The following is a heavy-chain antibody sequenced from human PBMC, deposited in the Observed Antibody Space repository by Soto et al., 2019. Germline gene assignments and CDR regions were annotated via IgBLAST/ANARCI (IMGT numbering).Heavy chain of an antibody. Sequence: EVQLLESGGGVVQPGGSLRLSCEASGFNFKKFAMGWVRQDPGEGLEWVSGISCCGGSTSYADSVKGRFTLARDDSKNTLSLHLNSLRFEDTARYYCAKADGEQWLIPHLDNWGQGTLVSVS. CDR3: AKADGEQWLIPHLDN. CDR2: ISCCGGST. V-gene: IGHV3-23*01. D-gene: IGHD6-19*01. CDR1: GFNFKKFA. J-gene: IGHJ4*02.